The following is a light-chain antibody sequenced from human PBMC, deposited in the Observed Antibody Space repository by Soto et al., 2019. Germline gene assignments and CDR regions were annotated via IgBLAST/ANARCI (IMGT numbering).Light chain of an antibody. V-gene: IGLV2-14*03. Sequence: QSALTQPASVSGSPGQSITISCTGTSSDVGGYNYVSWYQHHPGKAPKLIIYDVSNRPSGVSNRFSGSKSGNTASLTISGLQPEDESDYYCSSSTTSNTRKIVFGTVTKVTDL. CDR3: SSSTTSNTRKIV. J-gene: IGLJ1*01. CDR2: DVS. CDR1: SSDVGGYNY.